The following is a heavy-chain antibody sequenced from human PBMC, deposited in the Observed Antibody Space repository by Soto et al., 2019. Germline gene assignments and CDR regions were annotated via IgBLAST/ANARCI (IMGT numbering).Heavy chain of an antibody. V-gene: IGHV3-23*01. CDR1: GFTFSSYA. J-gene: IGHJ4*02. CDR2: ISGSGGST. Sequence: GGSLRLSCAASGFTFSSYAMSWVRQAPGKGLEWVSAISGSGGSTYYADSVKGRFTISRDNSKNTLYLQMNSLRAEDTAVYYCAKSLTGTTLSPQGYWGQGTLVIVSS. D-gene: IGHD1-20*01. CDR3: AKSLTGTTLSPQGY.